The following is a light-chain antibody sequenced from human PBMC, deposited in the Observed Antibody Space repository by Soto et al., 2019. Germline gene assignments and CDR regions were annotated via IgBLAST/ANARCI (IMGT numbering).Light chain of an antibody. Sequence: DIPMTQSPSTLSASVGDRVTITCRASQSISSWLAWYQQKPGKAPKLLIYDASSLESGVPSRFSGSGSGTKSTLTISSLQPDDYATYYCQQYNSYSWTFGQGTKVEIK. CDR3: QQYNSYSWT. V-gene: IGKV1-5*01. CDR2: DAS. CDR1: QSISSW. J-gene: IGKJ1*01.